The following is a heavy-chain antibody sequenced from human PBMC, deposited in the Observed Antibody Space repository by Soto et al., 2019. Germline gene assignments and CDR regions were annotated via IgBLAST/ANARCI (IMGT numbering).Heavy chain of an antibody. CDR1: GGSISTYY. CDR2: ISNSGST. J-gene: IGHJ4*02. D-gene: IGHD6-13*01. V-gene: IGHV4-4*09. Sequence: QVQLQESGPGLVKPSETLSLTCTVSGGSISTYYWTWIRQPPGKGLEWIGYISNSGSTTYNPSLKSRVTRSVDTSKNQFSLKLNSVTTADTAVYYCARRAAAAGQFDFWGQGTLVTVSS. CDR3: ARRAAAAGQFDF.